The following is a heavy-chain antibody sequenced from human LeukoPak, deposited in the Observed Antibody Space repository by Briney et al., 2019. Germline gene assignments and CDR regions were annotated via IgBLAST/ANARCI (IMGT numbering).Heavy chain of an antibody. CDR1: GYTFTGHY. CDR3: ARPPYDILTGYSVSYFDY. D-gene: IGHD3-9*01. J-gene: IGHJ4*02. V-gene: IGHV1-2*02. CDR2: INPNSGGT. Sequence: ASVKVSCKASGYTFTGHYMHWVRQAPGQGLEWMGWINPNSGGTNYAQKFQGRVTMTRDTSISTAYMELSRLRSDDTAVYYCARPPYDILTGYSVSYFDYWGQGTLVTVSS.